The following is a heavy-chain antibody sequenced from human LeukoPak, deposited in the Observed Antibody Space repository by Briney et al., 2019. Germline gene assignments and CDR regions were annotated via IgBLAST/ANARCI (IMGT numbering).Heavy chain of an antibody. Sequence: GGSLRLSCAASGFTFNTYGMHWVRQAPGKGLEWVAVMKYDGSDIYYADSVKGRFTISRDSSKNTLFLQMNSLTAEDTAVYYCARDNYGSGSNWFDPWGQGTLVTVSS. CDR1: GFTFNTYG. V-gene: IGHV3-33*01. J-gene: IGHJ5*02. CDR3: ARDNYGSGSNWFDP. CDR2: MKYDGSDI. D-gene: IGHD3-10*01.